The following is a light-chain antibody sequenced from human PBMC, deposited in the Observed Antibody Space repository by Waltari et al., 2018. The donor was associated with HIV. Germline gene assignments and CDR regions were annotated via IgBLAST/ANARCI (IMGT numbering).Light chain of an antibody. V-gene: IGLV2-23*02. CDR1: SSNVGSDDL. Sequence: QSALTQPASVSGSPGQSITISCTGTSSNVGSDDLVSWYQQHPGEAPKLLIYEVTKRTSVVSNLFSGSKSGHTASLTIAGLQAEDEAGYYCCSCPRSGIRYVFGTGTKVTGL. CDR2: EVT. CDR3: CSCPRSGIRYV. J-gene: IGLJ1*01.